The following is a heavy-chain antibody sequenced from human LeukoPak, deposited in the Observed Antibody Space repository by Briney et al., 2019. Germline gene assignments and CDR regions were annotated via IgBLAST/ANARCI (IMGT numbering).Heavy chain of an antibody. Sequence: PSETLRLTCTVSGGSISNDYWSWIRQPPGKGLEWIGYIYYSGSTNYNPSLKSRVTISVDTSKNQFSLKLSSVTAADTAVYYCARGGYGWDWGEGTVDPVSS. CDR2: IYYSGST. V-gene: IGHV4-59*01. J-gene: IGHJ1*01. CDR1: GGSISNDY. D-gene: IGHD3-16*01. CDR3: ARGGYGWD.